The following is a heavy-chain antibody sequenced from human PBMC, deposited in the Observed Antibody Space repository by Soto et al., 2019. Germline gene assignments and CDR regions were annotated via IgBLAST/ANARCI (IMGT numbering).Heavy chain of an antibody. J-gene: IGHJ6*02. D-gene: IGHD3-10*01. V-gene: IGHV3-30*18. CDR3: ANDTKITYYYGSGPHGYGMDV. CDR1: VFTFSSYG. CDR2: ISYDGSNK. Sequence: QVQLVESGGGVVQPGRSLRVSCAASVFTFSSYGMHWVRQAPGKGLEWVAVISYDGSNKHYADSVKGRFTISRDNSKNTLYLQMNSLRAEDRAVYYCANDTKITYYYGSGPHGYGMDVWGQGTTVTVSS.